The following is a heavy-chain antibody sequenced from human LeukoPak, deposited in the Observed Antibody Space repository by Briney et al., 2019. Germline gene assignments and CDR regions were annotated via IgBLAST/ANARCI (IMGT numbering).Heavy chain of an antibody. CDR1: GFTFSSYA. Sequence: GGSLRLSCAASGFTFSSYAMSWVRQAPGKGLEWVSAISGSGGSTYYADSAKGRFTISRDNSKNTLYLQMNSLRAEDTAVYYCAKGPIVVVVAATHFDYWGQGTLVTVSS. J-gene: IGHJ4*02. CDR3: AKGPIVVVVAATHFDY. V-gene: IGHV3-23*01. D-gene: IGHD2-15*01. CDR2: ISGSGGST.